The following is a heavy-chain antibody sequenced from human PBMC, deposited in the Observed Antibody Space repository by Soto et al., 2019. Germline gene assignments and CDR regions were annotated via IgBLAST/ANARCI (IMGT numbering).Heavy chain of an antibody. J-gene: IGHJ5*02. Sequence: SETLSLTCAVYGGSFSGYYWSWIRQPSGKGLEWIGEINHSGSTNYNPSLKSRVTISVDTSKNQFSLKLSSVTAADTAVYYCARAVAVAGTDLDWFDPWGQGTLVTVSS. CDR3: ARAVAVAGTDLDWFDP. V-gene: IGHV4-34*01. CDR1: GGSFSGYY. CDR2: INHSGST. D-gene: IGHD6-19*01.